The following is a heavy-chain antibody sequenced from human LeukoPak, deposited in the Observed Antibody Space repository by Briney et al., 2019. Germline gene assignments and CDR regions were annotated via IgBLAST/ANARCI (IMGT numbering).Heavy chain of an antibody. J-gene: IGHJ4*02. CDR3: ARASYSSGWRGLDY. Sequence: ASVKVSCKASGYTFTGYYMHGVRQAPGQGREWMGWINPNSGGTNYAQKFQGRVTMTRDTSISTAIMELSRLRSDDTAVYYCARASYSSGWRGLDYWGQGTLVTVSS. D-gene: IGHD6-19*01. CDR2: INPNSGGT. V-gene: IGHV1-2*02. CDR1: GYTFTGYY.